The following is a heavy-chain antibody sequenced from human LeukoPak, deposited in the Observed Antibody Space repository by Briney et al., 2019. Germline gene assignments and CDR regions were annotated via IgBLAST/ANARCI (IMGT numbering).Heavy chain of an antibody. CDR1: GFTFSSYW. Sequence: GGSLRLSCAASGFTFSSYWMSWVRQAPGKGLEWVANIKQDGSEKYYVDSVKGRFTISRDNAKNSLYLQMNSLRAEYTAVYYCARDQRYCSSSSCPWEPFDYWGQGTLVTVSS. J-gene: IGHJ4*02. V-gene: IGHV3-7*05. CDR2: IKQDGSEK. CDR3: ARDQRYCSSSSCPWEPFDY. D-gene: IGHD2-2*01.